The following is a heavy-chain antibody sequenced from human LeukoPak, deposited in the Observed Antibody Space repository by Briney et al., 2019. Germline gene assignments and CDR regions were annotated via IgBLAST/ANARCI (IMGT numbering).Heavy chain of an antibody. CDR1: GFTFYTAW. CDR2: IWDDGSYK. V-gene: IGHV3-33*06. CDR3: AKDHWRGSTGGGFEY. D-gene: IGHD4-11*01. Sequence: PGGSLRLSCAASGFTFYTAWMNWVRQAPGKGLEWVAVIWDDGSYKYYADSVKGRFTSSRDNSKNTLYLQMNSLRVEDTAVYYCAKDHWRGSTGGGFEYWGQGALVTVSS. J-gene: IGHJ4*02.